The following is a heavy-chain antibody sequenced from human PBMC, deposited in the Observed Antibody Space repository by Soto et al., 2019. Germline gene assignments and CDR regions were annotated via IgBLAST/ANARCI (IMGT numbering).Heavy chain of an antibody. J-gene: IGHJ5*02. V-gene: IGHV3-7*03. CDR3: AGVLRGDSGCTELDP. Sequence: GGSLRLSCAASGFTFSSYWMSWVRQAPGKGLEWVANIKQDGSEKYYVASVKGRFTISRDNAKNSLYLQMNSLRADDTAVYYCAGVLRGDSGCTELDPWGQGTLVTVSS. D-gene: IGHD6-25*01. CDR2: IKQDGSEK. CDR1: GFTFSSYW.